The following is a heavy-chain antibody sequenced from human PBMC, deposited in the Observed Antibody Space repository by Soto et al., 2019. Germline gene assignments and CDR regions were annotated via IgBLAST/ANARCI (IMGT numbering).Heavy chain of an antibody. CDR3: AKVRGNGSSGSYSYYYYYYMDV. D-gene: IGHD1-26*01. CDR2: MSYDGSNK. J-gene: IGHJ6*03. V-gene: IGHV3-30*18. CDR1: GFTYSSYG. Sequence: GGSLRLSCAASGFTYSSYGMPRVRPATGKGLEWVAVMSYDGSNKNYADSVKGRCNNSRDNSKNTMYLQVNSLRTEDTTVYYCAKVRGNGSSGSYSYYYYYYMDVWGKGTTVTVSS.